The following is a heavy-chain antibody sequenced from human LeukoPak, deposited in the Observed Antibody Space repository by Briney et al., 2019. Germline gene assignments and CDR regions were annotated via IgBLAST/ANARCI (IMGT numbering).Heavy chain of an antibody. D-gene: IGHD5-18*01. J-gene: IGHJ6*02. CDR1: GFTFTDYY. Sequence: ASVKVSCKASGFTFTDYYIHWVRQAPGQGLERVGWINPNSGDTNFSQKFQGRVTMIWDTSTNTASTELSRLRSGDTAVYYCARADTSLVNFYYFGMDVWGQGTTVTVSS. CDR3: ARADTSLVNFYYFGMDV. V-gene: IGHV1-2*02. CDR2: INPNSGDT.